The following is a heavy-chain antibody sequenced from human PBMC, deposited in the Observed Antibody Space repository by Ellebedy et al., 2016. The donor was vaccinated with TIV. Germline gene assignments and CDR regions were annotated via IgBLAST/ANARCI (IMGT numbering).Heavy chain of an antibody. CDR2: ISWNSYSI. Sequence: SLKISCAASGYTFDDYAMHWVRQAPGKGLEWVSGISWNSYSIGYADSVKGRFTISRDNAKNSLYLQMDSLRTEDTAVYYCARAPPGSGPDYWGQGTLVTVSS. J-gene: IGHJ4*02. V-gene: IGHV3-9*01. D-gene: IGHD6-19*01. CDR3: ARAPPGSGPDY. CDR1: GYTFDDYA.